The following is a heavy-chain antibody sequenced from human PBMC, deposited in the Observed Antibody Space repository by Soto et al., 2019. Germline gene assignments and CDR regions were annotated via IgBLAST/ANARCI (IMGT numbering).Heavy chain of an antibody. CDR1: GDSISSRSYY. CDR3: ARQRTSVVTQAYFGV. CDR2: IYYSGST. V-gene: IGHV4-39*01. J-gene: IGHJ4*02. D-gene: IGHD3-22*01. Sequence: SETLSLTCTVTGDSISSRSYYWGWIRQPPGKGLEWIGSIYYSGSTCNNPSLRSRVSMSIDTSKDQFSLKLKFVTAADTALYFCARQRTSVVTQAYFGVWGPGTLVTVSS.